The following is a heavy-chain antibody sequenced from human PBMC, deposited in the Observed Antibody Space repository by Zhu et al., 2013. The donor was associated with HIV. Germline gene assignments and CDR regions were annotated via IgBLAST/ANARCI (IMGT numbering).Heavy chain of an antibody. CDR2: IIPIFGTA. J-gene: IGHJ3*02. Sequence: VQLVQSGAEVKKPGSSVKVSCKASGGTFSSYAISWVRQAPGQGLEWMGGIIPIFGTANYAQKFQGRVTITADESTSTAYMELSSLRSEDTAVYYCARDGRYSGYDTAHDAFDIWGQGTMVTVSS. V-gene: IGHV1-69*01. D-gene: IGHD5-12*01. CDR1: GGTFSSYA. CDR3: ARDGRYSGYDTAHDAFDI.